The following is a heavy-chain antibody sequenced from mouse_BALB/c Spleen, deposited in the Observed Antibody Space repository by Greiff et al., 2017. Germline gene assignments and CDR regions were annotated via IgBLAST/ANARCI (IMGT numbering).Heavy chain of an antibody. CDR3: ARDRYYGSSLYYAMDD. Sequence: VQRVESGPGLVAPSQSLSITCTVSGFSLTSYGVHWVRQPPGKGLEWLGVIWAGGSTNYNSALMSRLSISKDNSKSQVFLKMNSLQTDDTAMYYCARDRYYGSSLYYAMDDWGQGTSVTVSS. CDR2: IWAGGST. CDR1: GFSLTSYG. D-gene: IGHD1-1*01. V-gene: IGHV2-9*02. J-gene: IGHJ4*01.